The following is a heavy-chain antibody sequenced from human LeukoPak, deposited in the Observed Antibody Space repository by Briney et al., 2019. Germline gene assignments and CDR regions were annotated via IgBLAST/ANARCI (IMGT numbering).Heavy chain of an antibody. CDR2: FDPEDGET. J-gene: IGHJ6*02. Sequence: ASVKVSCKVSGYTLTELSMHWVRQAPGKGLEWMGGFDPEDGETIYAQKFQGRVTMTEDTSTDTAYMELSSLRSEDTAVYYCATVKITWGYSYGLARCYYGMDVWGQGTTVTVSS. V-gene: IGHV1-24*01. D-gene: IGHD5-18*01. CDR1: GYTLTELS. CDR3: ATVKITWGYSYGLARCYYGMDV.